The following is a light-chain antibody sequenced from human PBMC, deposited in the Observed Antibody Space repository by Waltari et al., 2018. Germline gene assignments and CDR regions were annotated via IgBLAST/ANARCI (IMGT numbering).Light chain of an antibody. CDR2: SAS. V-gene: IGKV3-15*01. J-gene: IGKJ1*01. CDR3: QQYHNWPPWT. Sequence: EIVMTQSPATLSVSPGERATLSCRASQSISTNLAWYQQKSGQAPRLLIHSASTRATGIPGRFGGSGSGTEFTLAISSLQSEDSGVYYCQQYHNWPPWTFGQGTKVEIK. CDR1: QSISTN.